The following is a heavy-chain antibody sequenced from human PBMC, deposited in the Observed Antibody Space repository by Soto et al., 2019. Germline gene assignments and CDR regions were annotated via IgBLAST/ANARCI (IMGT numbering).Heavy chain of an antibody. CDR3: ARGESVVGDY. V-gene: IGHV1-3*05. Sequence: QVQLVQSGAEEKKPGASVKVSCKASGYTFTSYAIHWVRQAPGQRLEWMGWINAGNGNTKCSQKFQDRVTITRDTSASTAYMELRSLRSEDTAVYYCARGESVVGDYWGQGTLVTVSS. CDR2: INAGNGNT. J-gene: IGHJ4*02. D-gene: IGHD2-15*01. CDR1: GYTFTSYA.